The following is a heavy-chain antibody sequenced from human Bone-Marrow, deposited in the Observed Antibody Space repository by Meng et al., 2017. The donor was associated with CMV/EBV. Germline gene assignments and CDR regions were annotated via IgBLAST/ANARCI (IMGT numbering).Heavy chain of an antibody. D-gene: IGHD2-2*01. J-gene: IGHJ4*02. CDR1: GFTFSSYS. CDR3: GPSSSGRGGFDF. Sequence: GGSLRLSCAASGFTFSSYSMNWVRQAPGKGLEWVANINEDGSEKYYVGSVRGRFTISRDNGENSLFLQMSRLRVEDTAVYYCGPSSSGRGGFDFWGQGTLVTVSS. CDR2: INEDGSEK. V-gene: IGHV3-7*01.